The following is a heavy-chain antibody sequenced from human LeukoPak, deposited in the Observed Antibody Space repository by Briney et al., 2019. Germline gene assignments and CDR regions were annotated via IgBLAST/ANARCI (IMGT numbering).Heavy chain of an antibody. Sequence: GGSLSLSCAASGFTFSSYWMSWVRQAPGRGREWVANIKQVGSEKYYVDSVKGGFTISRDNAKNSLYLQMNSLRAEDTAVYYCARSGYSGYGPFDYWGQGTLVTVSS. CDR1: GFTFSSYW. CDR3: ARSGYSGYGPFDY. CDR2: IKQVGSEK. V-gene: IGHV3-7*01. J-gene: IGHJ4*02. D-gene: IGHD5-12*01.